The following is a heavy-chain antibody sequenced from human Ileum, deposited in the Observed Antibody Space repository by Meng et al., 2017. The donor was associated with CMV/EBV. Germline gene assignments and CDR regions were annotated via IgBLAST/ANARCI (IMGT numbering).Heavy chain of an antibody. V-gene: IGHV3-7*01. D-gene: IGHD3-3*01. CDR3: ARRNDFWTYYYYYALDV. CDR1: GFTFSSYG. CDR2: INQDGSEK. J-gene: IGHJ6*02. Sequence: GESLKISCAASGFTFSSYGMHWVRQAPGKGLEWVATINQDGSEKYSMDSVKGRFTISRDNANNSLFLQMNSLRAEDTAVYYCARRNDFWTYYYYYALDVWGQGTTVTVSS.